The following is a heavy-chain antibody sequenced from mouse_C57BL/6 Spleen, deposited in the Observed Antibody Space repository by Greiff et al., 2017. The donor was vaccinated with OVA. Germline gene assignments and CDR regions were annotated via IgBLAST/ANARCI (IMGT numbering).Heavy chain of an antibody. CDR1: GFTFTDYY. CDR3: ARSQYYFDY. CDR2: IRNKANGYTT. V-gene: IGHV7-3*01. J-gene: IGHJ2*01. Sequence: EVKVVESGGGLVQPGGSLSLSCAASGFTFTDYYMSWVRQPPGKALEWLGFIRNKANGYTTEYSASVKGRVTISRDNSQRILYLQMNALRAEDSATYYCARSQYYFDYWGQGTTLTVSS.